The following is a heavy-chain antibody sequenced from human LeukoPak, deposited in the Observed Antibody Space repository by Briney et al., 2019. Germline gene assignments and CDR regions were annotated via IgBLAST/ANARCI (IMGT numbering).Heavy chain of an antibody. D-gene: IGHD5-24*01. J-gene: IGHJ4*02. CDR3: ASMATVVPHFDY. V-gene: IGHV4-59*08. Sequence: SETLSLTCTVSGGSISSYYWSWIRQPPGKGLEWIGYIYYSGSTNYNPSLKSRVTISVDTSKNQFSLKLSSVTAADTAVYYCASMATVVPHFDYWGQGTLVTVSS. CDR1: GGSISSYY. CDR2: IYYSGST.